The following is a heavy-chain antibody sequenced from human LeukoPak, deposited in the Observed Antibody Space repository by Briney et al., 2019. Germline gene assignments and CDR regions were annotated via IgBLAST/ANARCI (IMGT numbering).Heavy chain of an antibody. V-gene: IGHV1-24*01. CDR1: GYTLTELS. D-gene: IGHD2-2*01. CDR3: ATTHSYCSSTSCYRPFDY. J-gene: IGHJ4*02. CDR2: FDPEDGET. Sequence: ASVKVSRKVSGYTLTELSMHWVRQAPGKGLEWMGGFDPEDGETIYAQKFQGRVTMTEDTSTDTAYMELSSLRSEDTAVYYCATTHSYCSSTSCYRPFDYWGQGTLVTVSS.